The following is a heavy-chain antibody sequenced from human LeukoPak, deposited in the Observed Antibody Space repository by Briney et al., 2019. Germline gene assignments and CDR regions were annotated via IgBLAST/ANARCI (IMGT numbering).Heavy chain of an antibody. CDR3: ARTWDNWNVVGIDP. CDR2: IYYSGST. CDR1: GVSISSSSYY. J-gene: IGHJ5*02. V-gene: IGHV4-39*07. D-gene: IGHD1-20*01. Sequence: SETLSLTCTVSGVSISSSSYYWGWIRQPPGKGLEWIGSIYYSGSTYYNPSLKSRVTISVDKSKNQFSLELSSVTAADTAVYCARTWDNWNVVGIDPWGQGTPVTVSS.